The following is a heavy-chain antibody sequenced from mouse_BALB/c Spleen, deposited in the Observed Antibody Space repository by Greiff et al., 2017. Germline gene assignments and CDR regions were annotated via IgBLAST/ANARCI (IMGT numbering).Heavy chain of an antibody. CDR3: VRHTGYAMDY. CDR1: GFTFNTYA. Sequence: EVQLQQSGGGLVQPKGSLKLSCAASGFTFNTYAMSWVRQAPGKGLEWVARIRSKSNNYATYYADSVKDRFTISRDDSQSMLYLQMNNLKTEDTAMYYCVRHTGYAMDYWGQGTSVTVSS. D-gene: IGHD4-1*01. CDR2: IRSKSNNYAT. J-gene: IGHJ4*01. V-gene: IGHV10-1*02.